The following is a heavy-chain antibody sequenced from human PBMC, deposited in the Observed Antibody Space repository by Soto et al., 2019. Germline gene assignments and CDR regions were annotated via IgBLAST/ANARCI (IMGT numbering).Heavy chain of an antibody. V-gene: IGHV4-4*02. CDR1: GGSINTNW. CDR2: VDHAGNT. Sequence: QVQLQESGPGLVRPSGTPSLTCAVSGGSINTNWWSWVRQPPGKGLEWIGEVDHAGNTNYNSSLKSRVTLSVDNSKNQFFLNLISLTAADTAVYYCAGSTEWRLDYWGQGTLVTVSS. J-gene: IGHJ4*02. CDR3: AGSTEWRLDY. D-gene: IGHD3-3*01.